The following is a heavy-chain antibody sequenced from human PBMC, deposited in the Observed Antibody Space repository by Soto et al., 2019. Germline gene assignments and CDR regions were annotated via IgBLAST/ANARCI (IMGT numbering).Heavy chain of an antibody. CDR1: GFTFSSYW. J-gene: IGHJ4*02. CDR3: ARDAYISGYYQFDY. V-gene: IGHV3-74*01. D-gene: IGHD6-19*01. Sequence: EVQLVESGGGLVQPGGSLRLSCAASGFTFSSYWMHWVRQVPGKGLVWVSRIHFDGSTTHYADSVKGRFTISRDNXXNTPSRQMNSLRAEDTAVYYCARDAYISGYYQFDYWGQGTLVTVSS. CDR2: IHFDGSTT.